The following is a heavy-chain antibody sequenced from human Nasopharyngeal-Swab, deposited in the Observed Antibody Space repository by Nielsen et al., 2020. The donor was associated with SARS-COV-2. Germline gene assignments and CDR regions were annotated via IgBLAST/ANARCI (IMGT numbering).Heavy chain of an antibody. CDR3: ARDRVIAARPDYYYGMDV. CDR1: GGSISSYY. D-gene: IGHD6-6*01. Sequence: SETLSLTSTVSGGSISSYYWSWIRQPPGKGLEWIGYIYYSGSTNYNPSLKSRVTISVDTSKNQFSLKLSSVTAADTAVYYCARDRVIAARPDYYYGMDVWGQGTTVTVSS. J-gene: IGHJ6*02. CDR2: IYYSGST. V-gene: IGHV4-59*01.